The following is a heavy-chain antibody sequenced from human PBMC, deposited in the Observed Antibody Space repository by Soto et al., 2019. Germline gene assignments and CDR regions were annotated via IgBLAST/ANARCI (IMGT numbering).Heavy chain of an antibody. CDR3: ARSVAGSGLFDY. D-gene: IGHD2-15*01. J-gene: IGHJ4*02. V-gene: IGHV3-7*03. CDR2: IKQDGDEK. CDR1: GFTFDSYW. Sequence: GGSLRLSCAASGFTFDSYWMSWVRQAPGKGLEWVANIKQDGDEKYYVDSVKGRFTISRDNAKNSLYLQMNSLRAEDTAVYYCARSVAGSGLFDYWAREPWSPSPQ.